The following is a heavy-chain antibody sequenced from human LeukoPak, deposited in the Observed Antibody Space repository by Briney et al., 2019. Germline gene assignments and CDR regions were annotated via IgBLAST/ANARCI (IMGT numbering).Heavy chain of an antibody. CDR1: GYSFTSYW. CDR3: ARREPLWFGESNPPDY. V-gene: IGHV5-51*01. CDR2: IYPGDSET. D-gene: IGHD3-10*01. Sequence: GESLKISCKGSGYSFTSYWIGWVRQMPGKGLERMGIIYPGDSETRYSPSFQGQVTISADKSISTAYLQWSSLKASDTAMYYCARREPLWFGESNPPDYWGQGTLVIVSS. J-gene: IGHJ4*02.